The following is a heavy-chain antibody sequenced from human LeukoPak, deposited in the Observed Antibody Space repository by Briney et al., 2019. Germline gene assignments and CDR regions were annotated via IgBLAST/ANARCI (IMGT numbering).Heavy chain of an antibody. CDR3: AREEAYYYGSGSLGIDY. CDR1: GYTFTSYY. D-gene: IGHD3-10*01. J-gene: IGHJ4*02. CDR2: INPSGGST. Sequence: ASVKVSCKASGYTFTSYYMHWVRQAPGQGLEWMGIINPSGGSTSYAQKFQGRVTMTRDTSTSTVYMELSSLRSEDTAVYYCAREEAYYYGSGSLGIDYWGQGTLVTVSS. V-gene: IGHV1-46*01.